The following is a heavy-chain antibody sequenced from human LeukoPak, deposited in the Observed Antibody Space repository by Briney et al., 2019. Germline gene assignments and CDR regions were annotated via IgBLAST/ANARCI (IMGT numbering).Heavy chain of an antibody. CDR1: GGTFSSYA. V-gene: IGHV1-69*06. CDR3: ARDKDHILTGYYKGSFDY. D-gene: IGHD3-9*01. Sequence: ASVKVSCKASGGTFSSYAISWVRQAPGQGLEWMGGIIPIFGTANYAQKFQGRVTITADKSTSTAYMELSSLRSEDTAVYYCARDKDHILTGYYKGSFDYLGQGTLVTVSS. CDR2: IIPIFGTA. J-gene: IGHJ4*02.